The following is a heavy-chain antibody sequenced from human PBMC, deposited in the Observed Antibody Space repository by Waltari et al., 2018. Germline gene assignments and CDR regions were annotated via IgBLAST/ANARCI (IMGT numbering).Heavy chain of an antibody. Sequence: EVQLVESGGVVVQPGGSLRLSCAASGFTFDDYTMHWVRQAPGKGLEWVSYISSSSSTIYYADSVKGRFTISRDNAKNSLYLQMNSLRAEDTAVYYCARHPGEDYYYYMDVWGKGTTVTVSS. CDR2: ISSSSSTI. J-gene: IGHJ6*03. V-gene: IGHV3-48*04. D-gene: IGHD3-10*01. CDR3: ARHPGEDYYYYMDV. CDR1: GFTFDDYT.